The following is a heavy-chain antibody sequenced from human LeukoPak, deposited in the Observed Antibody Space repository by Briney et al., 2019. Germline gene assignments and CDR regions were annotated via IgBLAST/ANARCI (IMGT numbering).Heavy chain of an antibody. CDR1: GYTFTGYY. J-gene: IGHJ4*02. CDR2: INPNSGGT. Sequence: GASVKVSCKASGYTFTGYYMHWVRQAPGQGLEWMGWINPNSGGTNYAQKFQGRVTMTRDTSISTAYMELSRLRSDDTAVYYCASVSIAVAGTWFDYWGQGTLVTVSS. D-gene: IGHD6-19*01. V-gene: IGHV1-2*02. CDR3: ASVSIAVAGTWFDY.